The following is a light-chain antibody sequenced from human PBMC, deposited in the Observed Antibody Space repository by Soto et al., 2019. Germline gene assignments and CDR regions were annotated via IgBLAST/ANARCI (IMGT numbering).Light chain of an antibody. Sequence: QSVLTQPRSVSGSPGESVTISCSGTSSDVGSYNYVSWYQQYPGTAPKVMIYDVSERPSEVPVRFSGSKSGNTASLTISGLQAEDEAEYFCCSYSGSDSLLFGGGTKLTVL. CDR2: DVS. V-gene: IGLV2-11*01. J-gene: IGLJ2*01. CDR3: CSYSGSDSLL. CDR1: SSDVGSYNY.